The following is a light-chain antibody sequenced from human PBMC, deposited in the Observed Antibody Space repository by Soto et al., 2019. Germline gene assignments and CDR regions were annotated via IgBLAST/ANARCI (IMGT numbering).Light chain of an antibody. CDR3: CSYAGGHIHYI. CDR2: DVT. Sequence: QSALTQPRSVSGSPGRSVTVSSTETGRMFGGYNYVSWYRQYPGEAPKLLIYDVTERLSGVPDRFSGSKSGNTASLTISGLQAEDEADYYCCSYAGGHIHYIIGTGTKLTVL. CDR1: GRMFGGYNY. V-gene: IGLV2-11*01. J-gene: IGLJ1*01.